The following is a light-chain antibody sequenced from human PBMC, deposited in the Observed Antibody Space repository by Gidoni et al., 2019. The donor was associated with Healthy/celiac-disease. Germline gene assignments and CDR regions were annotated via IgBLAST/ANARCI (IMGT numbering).Light chain of an antibody. Sequence: VLTQSPATLSLSPGERATLSCRASQSVSSYLAWYQQKPGQAPRLLIYDASNRATGIPARFSGSGSGTDFTLTISSLEPEDFAVYYCQQRSNWPPYTFGQGTKLEIK. V-gene: IGKV3-11*01. J-gene: IGKJ2*01. CDR1: QSVSSY. CDR3: QQRSNWPPYT. CDR2: DAS.